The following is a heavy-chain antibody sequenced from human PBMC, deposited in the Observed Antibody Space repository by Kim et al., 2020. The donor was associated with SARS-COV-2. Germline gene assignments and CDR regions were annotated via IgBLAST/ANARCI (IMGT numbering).Heavy chain of an antibody. CDR1: GYTFTNYG. CDR3: ARDHDDSGDDYYGMDV. D-gene: IGHD3-10*01. Sequence: ASVKVSCKASGYTFTNYGISWVRQAPGQGLEWMGWISAYNGNTKYAQKLQGRVTMTTDTSTSTAYMELRSLRSDDTAVYYCARDHDDSGDDYYGMDVWGQGTTVTVSS. CDR2: ISAYNGNT. V-gene: IGHV1-18*04. J-gene: IGHJ6*02.